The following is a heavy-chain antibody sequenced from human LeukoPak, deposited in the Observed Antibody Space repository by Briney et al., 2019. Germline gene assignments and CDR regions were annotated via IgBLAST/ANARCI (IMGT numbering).Heavy chain of an antibody. D-gene: IGHD6-13*01. CDR2: IKHDGSEK. J-gene: IGHJ4*02. Sequence: GGSLRLSCAASGFTFSNYWMSWVRQAPGKGLEWVANIKHDGSEKYYVDSVKGRFTISRDNAKNSLYLQMNSLRAEDTAVYYCARDYIAAAGGGQGTLVTVSS. CDR1: GFTFSNYW. V-gene: IGHV3-7*01. CDR3: ARDYIAAAG.